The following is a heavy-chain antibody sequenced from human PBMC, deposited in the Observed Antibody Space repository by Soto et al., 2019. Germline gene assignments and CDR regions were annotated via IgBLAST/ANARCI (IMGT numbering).Heavy chain of an antibody. CDR1: GFTFSDYY. Sequence: GGSLRLSCAASGFTFSDYYMSWIRQAPGKGLEWVSYISSSGSTIYYADSVKGRFTISRDNAKNSLYLQMNSLRAEDTAVYYCARDRVVPAAVENWFDPWGQGTLVTVSS. CDR2: ISSSGSTI. D-gene: IGHD2-2*01. CDR3: ARDRVVPAAVENWFDP. V-gene: IGHV3-11*01. J-gene: IGHJ5*02.